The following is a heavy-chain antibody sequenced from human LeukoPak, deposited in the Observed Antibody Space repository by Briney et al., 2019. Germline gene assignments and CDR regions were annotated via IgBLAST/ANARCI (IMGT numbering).Heavy chain of an antibody. J-gene: IGHJ3*02. V-gene: IGHV3-43*02. CDR2: ISGDGDRT. D-gene: IGHD1-26*01. CDR3: AKDILVGATTTPGSHI. Sequence: GGSLRLSCAASGFTFDDFAMHWLRQAPGKGLQWVSRISGDGDRTFYADSVKGRFTISRDNSKNSLYLQMTSLRTEDTALYYCAKDILVGATTTPGSHIWGQGTMVTVSS. CDR1: GFTFDDFA.